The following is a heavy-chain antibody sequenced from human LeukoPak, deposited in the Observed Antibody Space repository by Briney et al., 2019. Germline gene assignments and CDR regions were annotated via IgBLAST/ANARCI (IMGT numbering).Heavy chain of an antibody. J-gene: IGHJ4*02. CDR3: AKGDYYFGSGSFFFS. D-gene: IGHD3-10*01. Sequence: GGSLRLSCAASGFTFSSYGMSWVRQAPGKGLEWVSAISGSGGSTYYADSVKSRFTISRDNSKNTLYLQMNSLRAEDTAVYYFAKGDYYFGSGSFFFSGGQGPRVTVPS. CDR1: GFTFSSYG. V-gene: IGHV3-23*01. CDR2: ISGSGGST.